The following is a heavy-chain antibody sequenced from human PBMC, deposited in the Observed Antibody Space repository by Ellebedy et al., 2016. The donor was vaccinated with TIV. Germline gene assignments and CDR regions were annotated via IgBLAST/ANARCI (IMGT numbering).Heavy chain of an antibody. V-gene: IGHV3-15*01. CDR1: GFTFRNAW. J-gene: IGHJ4*02. Sequence: GESLKISXAASGFTFRNAWMSWVRQAPGKGLEWVGRIKSKTEGGTTDYAAHVKGRFSISRDDSKNTLSLEMNSLKTVDTAVYYCTTGATVGDYYGYWGQGTLVTVSS. CDR3: TTGATVGDYYGY. CDR2: IKSKTEGGTT. D-gene: IGHD3-16*01.